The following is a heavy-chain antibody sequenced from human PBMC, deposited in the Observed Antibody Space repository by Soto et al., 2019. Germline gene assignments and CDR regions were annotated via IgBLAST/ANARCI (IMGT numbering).Heavy chain of an antibody. CDR1: GFTFDDYA. CDR3: AKGYNYDRSGNPDY. Sequence: EVQLVESGGGLVQPGRSLRLSCAASGFTFDDYAMHWVRQAPGKGLEWVSGINWNSGSIGYADSVKGRFTISRDNAKNSLYLQMNSLRTEDTALYYCAKGYNYDRSGNPDYWGQGPLVTVSS. V-gene: IGHV3-9*01. D-gene: IGHD3-22*01. CDR2: INWNSGSI. J-gene: IGHJ4*02.